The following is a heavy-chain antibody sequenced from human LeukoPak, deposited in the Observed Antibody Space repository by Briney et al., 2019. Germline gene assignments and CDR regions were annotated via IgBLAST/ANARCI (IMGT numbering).Heavy chain of an antibody. CDR2: IIPILGIA. CDR3: ARESFGVNYYYGMDV. D-gene: IGHD3-10*01. Sequence: ASVKVSCKASGGTFSSYAISWVRQAPGQGLEWMGRIIPILGIANYAQKFQGRVTITADKSTSTAYMELSSLRSEDTAVYYCARESFGVNYYYGMDVWGQGTTVTVSS. CDR1: GGTFSSYA. V-gene: IGHV1-69*04. J-gene: IGHJ6*02.